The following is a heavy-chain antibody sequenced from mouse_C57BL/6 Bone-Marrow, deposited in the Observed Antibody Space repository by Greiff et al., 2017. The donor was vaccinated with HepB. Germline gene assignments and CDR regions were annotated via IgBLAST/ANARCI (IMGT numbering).Heavy chain of an antibody. V-gene: IGHV5-4*01. CDR2: ISDGGSYT. D-gene: IGHD1-2*01. CDR3: ARDKYYGPSYWYFDV. Sequence: EVNLVESGGGLVKPGGSLKLSCAASGFTFSSYAMSWVRQTPEKRLEWVATISDGGSYTYYPDNVKGRFTISRDNAKNNLYLQMSHLKSEDTAMYYCARDKYYGPSYWYFDVWGTGTTVTVSS. CDR1: GFTFSSYA. J-gene: IGHJ1*03.